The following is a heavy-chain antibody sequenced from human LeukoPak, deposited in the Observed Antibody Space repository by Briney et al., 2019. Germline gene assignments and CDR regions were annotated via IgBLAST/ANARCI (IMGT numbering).Heavy chain of an antibody. J-gene: IGHJ5*02. V-gene: IGHV1-18*01. Sequence: GSSVKVSCKASGYTFTNYGITWVRQAPGQGLEWMGWISAYNGNTNYAQKLQGRVTMTTDTSTSTAYMELRSLRSDDTAMYYCARGGVGSGTYNIDNWFDPWGQGTLVTVSS. CDR1: GYTFTNYG. D-gene: IGHD3-10*01. CDR3: ARGGVGSGTYNIDNWFDP. CDR2: ISAYNGNT.